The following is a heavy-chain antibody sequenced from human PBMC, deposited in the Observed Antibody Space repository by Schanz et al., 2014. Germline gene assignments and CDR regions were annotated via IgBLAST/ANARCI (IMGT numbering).Heavy chain of an antibody. Sequence: EVQLLESGGGLVQPGGSLRLSCATSGFSFSSYAINWVRQAPGKGLEWVSGISGSGASTYYADSVKGRFTISRDNSKNLLYLQMSSLRAEDTAVYYCAKSQGSSFDSWGQGTLXTVSS. D-gene: IGHD6-13*01. J-gene: IGHJ4*02. CDR1: GFSFSSYA. CDR2: ISGSGAST. V-gene: IGHV3-23*01. CDR3: AKSQGSSFDS.